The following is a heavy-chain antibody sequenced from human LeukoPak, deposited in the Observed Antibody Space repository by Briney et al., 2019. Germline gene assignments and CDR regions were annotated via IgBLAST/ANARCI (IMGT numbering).Heavy chain of an antibody. CDR1: GGSISSYY. D-gene: IGHD1-26*01. J-gene: IGHJ6*02. V-gene: IGHV4-59*01. CDR2: IYYSGST. CDR3: ARESGSSGYYGMDV. Sequence: PSETLSLTCTVSGGSISSYYWSWIRQPPGKGLEWIGYIYYSGSTNYNPSLKSRVTISVDTSKNQFSLKLSSVTAADTAVYYYARESGSSGYYGMDVWGQGTTVTVSS.